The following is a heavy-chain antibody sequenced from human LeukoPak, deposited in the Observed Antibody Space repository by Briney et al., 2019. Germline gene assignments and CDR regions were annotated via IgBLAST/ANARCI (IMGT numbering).Heavy chain of an antibody. V-gene: IGHV3-30*04. CDR1: GFTFSSYA. CDR3: ARDSPYSQQQLAYYFDY. Sequence: GGSLRLSCAASGFTFSSYAMHRVRQAPGKGLEWVAVISYAGSNKYYADSVKGRFTISRDNSKNTLYLQMNSLRAEDTAVYYCARDSPYSQQQLAYYFDYWGQGTLVTVSS. J-gene: IGHJ4*02. D-gene: IGHD6-13*01. CDR2: ISYAGSNK.